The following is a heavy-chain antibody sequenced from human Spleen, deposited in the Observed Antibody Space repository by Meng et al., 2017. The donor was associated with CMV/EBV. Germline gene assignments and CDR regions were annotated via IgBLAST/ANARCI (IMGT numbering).Heavy chain of an antibody. CDR1: GFTFNYAW. V-gene: IGHV3-15*01. Sequence: GESLKISCAASGFTFNYAWMSWVRQAPGKGLEWVGRIKSKTDGGTTDYAAPVKGRFTISRDDSKNTLYLQMNSLKTEDTAVYYCTTTEELPYFDSWGQGTLVTVSS. J-gene: IGHJ4*02. CDR3: TTTEELPYFDS. CDR2: IKSKTDGGTT. D-gene: IGHD1-26*01.